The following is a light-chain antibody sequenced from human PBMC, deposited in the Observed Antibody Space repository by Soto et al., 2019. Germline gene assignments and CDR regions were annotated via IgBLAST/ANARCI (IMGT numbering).Light chain of an antibody. J-gene: IGKJ5*01. CDR1: QSVSSSY. V-gene: IGKV3-20*01. Sequence: PGARVPLSCMASQSVSSSYLTWYQQKPGQAPRLLIYGASTRATGIPARFSGSGSGTDFTLTISRLEPEDFAVYYCQQYGSSPGTFGQGTRLEIK. CDR3: QQYGSSPGT. CDR2: GAS.